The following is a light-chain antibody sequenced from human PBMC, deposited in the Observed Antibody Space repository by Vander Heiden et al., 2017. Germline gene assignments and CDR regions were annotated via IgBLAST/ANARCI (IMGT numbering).Light chain of an antibody. CDR1: QAIRND. Sequence: DIQMTQFPSSLSASVGDRVTITCRASQAIRNDLAWYQKKPGKAPKRLIIAASNLQSGVPLRFSGSGYGTEFTLTVTSLQPEDFATYYCLQYNNYPYTFGQGTKLEIK. CDR3: LQYNNYPYT. CDR2: AAS. J-gene: IGKJ2*01. V-gene: IGKV1-17*01.